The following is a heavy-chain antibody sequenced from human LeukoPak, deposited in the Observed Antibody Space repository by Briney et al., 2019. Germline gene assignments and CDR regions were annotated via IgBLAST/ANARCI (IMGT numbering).Heavy chain of an antibody. D-gene: IGHD4-23*01. CDR1: GGPLSAYY. CDR2: IYDSGST. CDR3: ATGESGSTLGGY. V-gene: IGHV4-59*01. J-gene: IGHJ4*02. Sequence: PSETLSLTCTVSGGPLSAYYWTWNRQPPGKGLEWIGYIYDSGSTNYNPSLKSRVTISVDTSKNQFSLKLTSVTAADTAVYYCATGESGSTLGGYWGQGSLVTVSS.